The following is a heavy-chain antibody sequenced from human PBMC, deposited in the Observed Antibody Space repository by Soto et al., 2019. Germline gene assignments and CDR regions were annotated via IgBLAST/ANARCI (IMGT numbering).Heavy chain of an antibody. Sequence: EVQLLESGGGLVQPGGSLRLSCAASGFTFSSFAMSWVRQAPGKGLEWVSAISGSGGSTYPADSVKGRFTSAKDHFNNELYLYMSSMRAEDTAVYYCAIYWRRKITFERFDPWGQGTLVTVSS. CDR2: ISGSGGST. J-gene: IGHJ5*02. D-gene: IGHD3-16*01. CDR1: GFTFSSFA. CDR3: AIYWRRKITFERFDP. V-gene: IGHV3-23*01.